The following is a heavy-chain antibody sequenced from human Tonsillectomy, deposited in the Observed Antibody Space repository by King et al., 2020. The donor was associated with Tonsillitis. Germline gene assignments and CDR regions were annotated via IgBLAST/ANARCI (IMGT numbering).Heavy chain of an antibody. D-gene: IGHD3-22*01. J-gene: IGHJ4*02. CDR3: ASHEYSSLSGFDY. CDR2: ISGGSSFT. CDR1: GFTFSDHY. V-gene: IGHV3-11*06. Sequence: VQLVESGGGLVKPGGSLRLSCAASGFTFSDHYMSWIRQAPGKGLEWLSYISGGSSFTNYADSVKGRFTISRDNAKKSLFLQMNHLGVEDTSIYYCASHEYSSLSGFDYWGRGTLVTVSS.